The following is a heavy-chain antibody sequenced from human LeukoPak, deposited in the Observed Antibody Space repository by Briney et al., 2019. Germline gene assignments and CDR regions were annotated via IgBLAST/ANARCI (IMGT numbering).Heavy chain of an antibody. CDR2: ISSNTNYT. CDR3: ARVGVWGSPDDY. D-gene: IGHD3-16*01. J-gene: IGHJ4*02. Sequence: PGGSLRLSCAASGFSVSHKFMDWVRQAPGKGLEWLSYISSNTNYTDYADSVKGRFTISRDNAKKSLYLQMNSLRVEDTAVYYCARVGVWGSPDDYWGQGTLVSVSS. CDR1: GFSVSHKF. V-gene: IGHV3-11*06.